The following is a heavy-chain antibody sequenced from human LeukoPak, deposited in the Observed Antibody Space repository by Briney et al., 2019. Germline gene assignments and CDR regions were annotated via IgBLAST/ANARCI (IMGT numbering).Heavy chain of an antibody. Sequence: SETLSLTCAVYGGSFSGYYWSWIRQPPGKGLEWIGEINHNGSTNYNPSLKSRVTISVDTSKNQCSLKLSSVTAADTAVYYCARGPYCSGGRCYRGYYYGMDVWGEGTTVTVSS. D-gene: IGHD2-15*01. CDR2: INHNGST. J-gene: IGHJ6*04. CDR3: ARGPYCSGGRCYRGYYYGMDV. V-gene: IGHV4-34*01. CDR1: GGSFSGYY.